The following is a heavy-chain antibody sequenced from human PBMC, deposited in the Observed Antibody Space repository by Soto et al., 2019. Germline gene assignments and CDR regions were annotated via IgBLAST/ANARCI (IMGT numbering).Heavy chain of an antibody. V-gene: IGHV1-18*01. CDR3: AREGLAPYYYYCMDG. Sequence: QVQLEQSGAEVKKPGASVKVSCKASGYTFTRSGISWVRQAPGQGPEWMGWISSYNGDTNYAQTFQGRVTMTTDTSTSTAYMELRSLRSDDTAVYYCAREGLAPYYYYCMDGWGQGTPVTVSS. CDR1: GYTFTRSG. CDR2: ISSYNGDT. J-gene: IGHJ6*02.